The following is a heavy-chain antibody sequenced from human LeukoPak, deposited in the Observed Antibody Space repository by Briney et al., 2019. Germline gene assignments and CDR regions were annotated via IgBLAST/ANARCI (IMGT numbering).Heavy chain of an antibody. CDR3: SRGPIQLWIHSGMDV. D-gene: IGHD5-18*01. CDR2: IRSKAYRGTT. V-gene: IGHV3-49*04. Sequence: PGGSLRLSCTAFGLTFGDHAMSWVRQAPGKGLEWVGFIRSKAYRGTTEYAASVKGRFTISREDSRNVAYLQMNSLKTEDTAVYYCSRGPIQLWIHSGMDVWGQGTTVIVSS. J-gene: IGHJ6*02. CDR1: GLTFGDHA.